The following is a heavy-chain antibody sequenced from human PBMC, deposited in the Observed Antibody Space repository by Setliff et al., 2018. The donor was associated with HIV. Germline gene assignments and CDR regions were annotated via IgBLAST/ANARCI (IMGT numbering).Heavy chain of an antibody. D-gene: IGHD6-19*01. V-gene: IGHV4-39*07. CDR2: ITHSGST. Sequence: SETLSLTCTVSGASISSHNYYWGWIRQSPGKGLEWIGEITHSGSTNYNPSLETRVTISVDTSKNQFSLKLSSVTAADTAVYYCAKGVAGLQYYYYYMDVWGKGTTVTVSS. CDR1: GASISSHNYY. J-gene: IGHJ6*03. CDR3: AKGVAGLQYYYYYMDV.